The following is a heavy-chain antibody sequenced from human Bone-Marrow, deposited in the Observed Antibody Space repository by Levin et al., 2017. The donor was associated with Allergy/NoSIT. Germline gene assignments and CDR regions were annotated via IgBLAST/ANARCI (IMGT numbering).Heavy chain of an antibody. V-gene: IGHV3-23*01. D-gene: IGHD3-16*02. J-gene: IGHJ4*02. CDR1: GFTFRNHG. Sequence: GGSLRLSCATSGFTFRNHGMSWVRQAPGKGLEWVSGISGSGVSTKYADSVKGRLTISRDNSENTLYLHMNSLRAEDTAIYYCAKDKGFSYGFENFFDCWGQGTLVTVSS. CDR2: ISGSGVST. CDR3: AKDKGFSYGFENFFDC.